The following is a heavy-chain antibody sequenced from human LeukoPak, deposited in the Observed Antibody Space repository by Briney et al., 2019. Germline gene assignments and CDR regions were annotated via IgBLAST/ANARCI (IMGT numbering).Heavy chain of an antibody. Sequence: GGSLILSCAASGFTFSTNAMSSVRQAPGKGLDWVSFIYSDNTHYSDSVKGRFTISRDNSKNTLYLQMNSLRAEDTAVYYCARRAGAYSHPYDYWGQGTLVTVSS. V-gene: IGHV3-53*01. CDR1: GFTFSTNA. CDR3: ARRAGAYSHPYDY. D-gene: IGHD4/OR15-4a*01. CDR2: IYSDNT. J-gene: IGHJ4*02.